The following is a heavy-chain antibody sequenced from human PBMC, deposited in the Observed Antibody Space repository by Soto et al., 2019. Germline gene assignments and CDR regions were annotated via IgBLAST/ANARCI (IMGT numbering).Heavy chain of an antibody. J-gene: IGHJ4*02. CDR2: IYYSGST. V-gene: IGHV4-59*01. CDR1: GGSINDYY. D-gene: IGHD3-10*01. CDR3: ARTNYYCSGYYFDY. Sequence: QVQLQESGPGLVKPSETLSLTCSVSGGSINDYYWTWIRQPPGKRPEWIGYIYYSGSTNYNPSLKSRVTVSVDTSKNQFSLKLSSVTAADTGVYYCARTNYYCSGYYFDYWGQGTLVTVSS.